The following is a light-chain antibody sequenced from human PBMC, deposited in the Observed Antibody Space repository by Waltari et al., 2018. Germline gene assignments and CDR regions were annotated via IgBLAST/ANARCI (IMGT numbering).Light chain of an antibody. V-gene: IGKV3-11*01. CDR3: QQRSNWPPLFT. Sequence: EIVLTQSPATLSLSPGERATLSCRASQSVSSYLAWYQQKPGQAPRLLIYDASNGATGIPARFSGSGSGTDFTRTISSLEPEDFAVYYCQQRSNWPPLFTFGPGTKVDIK. CDR1: QSVSSY. CDR2: DAS. J-gene: IGKJ3*01.